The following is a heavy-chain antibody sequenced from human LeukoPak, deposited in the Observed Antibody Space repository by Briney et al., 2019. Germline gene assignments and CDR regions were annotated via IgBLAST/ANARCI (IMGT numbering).Heavy chain of an antibody. D-gene: IGHD2-15*01. Sequence: GGSLRLSCAASGFTFSTYSMHWVRQAPGEGLVWVSRNADSVEGRFTISRDNAKNTLYLQMNSLRAEDTAVYYCTRRVDATRWYDPWGQGTLVTVSS. J-gene: IGHJ5*02. CDR1: GFTFSTYS. V-gene: IGHV3-74*01. CDR3: TRRVDATRWYDP.